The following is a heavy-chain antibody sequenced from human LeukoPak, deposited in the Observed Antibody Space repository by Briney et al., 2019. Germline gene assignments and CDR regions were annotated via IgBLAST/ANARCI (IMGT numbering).Heavy chain of an antibody. V-gene: IGHV1-8*01. Sequence: ASVKVSCKASGCTFTSYDINWVRQATGQGLEWMGWMNPNSGNTGYAQKFQGRVTMTRNTSISTAYMELRSLRSDDTAVYYCARGYSSRYGMDVWGQGTTVTVSS. CDR3: ARGYSSRYGMDV. CDR1: GCTFTSYD. J-gene: IGHJ6*02. D-gene: IGHD6-13*01. CDR2: MNPNSGNT.